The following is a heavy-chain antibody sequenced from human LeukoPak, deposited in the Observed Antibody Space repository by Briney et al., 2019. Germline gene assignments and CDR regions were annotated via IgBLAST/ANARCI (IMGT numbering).Heavy chain of an antibody. J-gene: IGHJ6*02. D-gene: IGHD3-10*01. Sequence: ASVKVSCKASGYTFTSYDINWVRQATGQGLEWMGWMNPNSGNTGYAQKFQGRVTMTRNTSISTAYMELSSLRSEDTAVYYCYVWFGELSIYYYYGMDVWGQGTTVTVSS. CDR2: MNPNSGNT. CDR3: YVWFGELSIYYYYGMDV. V-gene: IGHV1-8*01. CDR1: GYTFTSYD.